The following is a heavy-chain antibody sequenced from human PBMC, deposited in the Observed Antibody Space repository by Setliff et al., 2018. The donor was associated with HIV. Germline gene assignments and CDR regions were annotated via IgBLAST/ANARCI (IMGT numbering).Heavy chain of an antibody. J-gene: IGHJ4*02. V-gene: IGHV4-39*01. CDR3: ARLRGLNLEPFDY. CDR2: VYYSRST. CDR1: GGSIEFSSYY. D-gene: IGHD1-1*01. Sequence: PSETLSLTCSVSGGSIEFSSYYWGWIRQPPGKGLEWIGSVYYSRSTYYNPSLKSRLTISVDTSTNKFSLKLSSVTAADTAVYYCARLRGLNLEPFDYWGQGTLVTVSS.